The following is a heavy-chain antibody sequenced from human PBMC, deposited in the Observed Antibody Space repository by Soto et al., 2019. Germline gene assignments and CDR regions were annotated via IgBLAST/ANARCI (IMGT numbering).Heavy chain of an antibody. CDR3: ASPPTTGNYGYYGMDV. CDR2: IIPIFGTA. J-gene: IGHJ6*02. V-gene: IGHV1-69*12. Sequence: QVQLVQSGAEVKKPGSSVKVSCKASGGTFSSYAISWVRQAPGQGLEWMGGIIPIFGTANYAQKFKGRVTMPADESTSTAYMELSSLRSEDTAVYYCASPPTTGNYGYYGMDVWGQGTTVTVSS. D-gene: IGHD4-17*01. CDR1: GGTFSSYA.